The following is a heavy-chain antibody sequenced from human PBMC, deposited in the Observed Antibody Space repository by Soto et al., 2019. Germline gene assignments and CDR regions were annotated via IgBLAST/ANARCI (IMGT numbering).Heavy chain of an antibody. V-gene: IGHV4-59*01. CDR2: IYYSGST. CDR3: ARGNLEWLFGVDY. D-gene: IGHD3-3*01. Sequence: KSSETLSLTCTVSGGSISSYYWSWIRQPPGKGLEWIGYIYYSGSTNYNPSLKSRVTISVDTPKNQFSLKLSSVTAADTAVYYCARGNLEWLFGVDYWGQGTLVTVSS. J-gene: IGHJ4*02. CDR1: GGSISSYY.